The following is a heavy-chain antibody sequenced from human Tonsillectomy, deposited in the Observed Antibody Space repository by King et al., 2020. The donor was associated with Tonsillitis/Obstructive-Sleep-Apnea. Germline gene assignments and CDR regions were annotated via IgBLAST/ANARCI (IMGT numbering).Heavy chain of an antibody. J-gene: IGHJ3*02. D-gene: IGHD6-13*01. CDR2: ISWNSGNI. Sequence: VQLVESGGGLVKPGRSLRLSCAASGFTFDDYAMYWVRQAPGKGLEWVSGISWNSGNIGYADSVKGRFTISRDNAKNSLYLQMNSLRPEDTALYFCAKYLIISLAGTPGYAFDIWGQGTMVTVSS. V-gene: IGHV3-9*01. CDR1: GFTFDDYA. CDR3: AKYLIISLAGTPGYAFDI.